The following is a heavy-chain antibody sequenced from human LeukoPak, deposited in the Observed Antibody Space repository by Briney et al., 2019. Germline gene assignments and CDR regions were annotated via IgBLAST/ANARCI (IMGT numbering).Heavy chain of an antibody. CDR2: MSPYSGTT. D-gene: IGHD1-1*01. Sequence: ASVKVSFKASGYTFTNYDINWVRQASGQGVEWVGWMSPYSGTTGSAQKFQGRITMTRNTSITTAYLEMSSLTFDDTAVYYCARALDTTVMLGAYWCQGTLLTVSS. J-gene: IGHJ4*02. CDR3: ARALDTTVMLGAY. CDR1: GYTFTNYD. V-gene: IGHV1-8*01.